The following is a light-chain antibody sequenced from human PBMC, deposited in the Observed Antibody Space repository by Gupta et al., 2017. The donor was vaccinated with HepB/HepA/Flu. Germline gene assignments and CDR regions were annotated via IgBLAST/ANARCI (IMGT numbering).Light chain of an antibody. Sequence: IVSTQSPATLSFSPGERATLSCRASQTVSIYLAWYQQKPGQAPRLLIYDASNRATGIPARFSGSGSGTDFTLTISSLEPEDFAVYYCQQRSNWPLTFGGGTKVEIK. CDR1: QTVSIY. J-gene: IGKJ4*01. CDR2: DAS. V-gene: IGKV3-11*01. CDR3: QQRSNWPLT.